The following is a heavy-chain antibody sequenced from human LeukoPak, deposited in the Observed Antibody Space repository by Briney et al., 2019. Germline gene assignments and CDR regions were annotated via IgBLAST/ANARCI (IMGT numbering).Heavy chain of an antibody. CDR2: IRYDGSNK. D-gene: IGHD2-2*01. Sequence: GGSLRLSCAASGFTFSSYGMHWVRQAPGKGLEWVAFIRYDGSNKYYADSVKGRFTISRDNSKNTLYLQMNSLRAEDTAVYYCARFLPVGYCSSTSCPAYGMDVWGQGTTVTVPS. CDR1: GFTFSSYG. CDR3: ARFLPVGYCSSTSCPAYGMDV. V-gene: IGHV3-30*02. J-gene: IGHJ6*02.